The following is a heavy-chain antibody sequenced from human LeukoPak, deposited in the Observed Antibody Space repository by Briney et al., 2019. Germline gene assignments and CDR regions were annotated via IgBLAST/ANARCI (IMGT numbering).Heavy chain of an antibody. J-gene: IGHJ4*02. V-gene: IGHV3-23*01. CDR2: ISGSGGST. D-gene: IGHD3-10*01. CDR1: GSTFSSYA. CDR3: AKDVESGRSADY. Sequence: GGSLRLSCAASGSTFSSYAMSWVRQAPGKGLEWVSAISGSGGSTYYADSVKGRFTLSRDNSMNTLYLQMNSLRAEDTAVYYCAKDVESGRSADYWGQGTLVTVSS.